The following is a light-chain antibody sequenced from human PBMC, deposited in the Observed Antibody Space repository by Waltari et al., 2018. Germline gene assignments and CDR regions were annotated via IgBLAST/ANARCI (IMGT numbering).Light chain of an antibody. J-gene: IGKJ3*01. Sequence: DIQMTQSPSSLSAAVGDRVTITCRTSQGINNYLSMYQQKPGKAPKRLIYTTSSLESGVPSRFSGSGSGTEFTLTISSLQPEDFAAYYCLQYNSKPFTFGPGTRLDIK. V-gene: IGKV1-17*01. CDR3: LQYNSKPFT. CDR1: QGINNY. CDR2: TTS.